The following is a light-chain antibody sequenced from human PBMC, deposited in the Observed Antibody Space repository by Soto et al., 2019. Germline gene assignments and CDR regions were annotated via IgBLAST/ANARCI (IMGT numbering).Light chain of an antibody. CDR2: GAS. Sequence: ESVVTQSPGTLSLSPGERATLSCRASQSVSSSYLAWYQQKTGQAPRLLIYGASSRATGIPDRFSGSGSGTDFSLTIRTLEPQEFAVYYCQQYGSSPRTFSQGTKVEIK. J-gene: IGKJ1*01. CDR1: QSVSSSY. V-gene: IGKV3-20*01. CDR3: QQYGSSPRT.